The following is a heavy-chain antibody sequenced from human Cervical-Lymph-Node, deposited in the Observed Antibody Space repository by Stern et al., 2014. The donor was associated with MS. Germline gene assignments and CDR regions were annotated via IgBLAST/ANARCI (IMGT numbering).Heavy chain of an antibody. CDR2: IDGVDDK. D-gene: IGHD3-10*01. V-gene: IGHV2-70*01. Sequence: QVTLKESGPALVTTTETLTLTCTFSGFSLTASAMSVTWIRQPPGHALVWLALIDGVDDKHYNTSLKTRLTISRDTSKKEVVLTMTNMAPVDTATYYCARSQNSGTFDFDYWGQGTLVTVSS. CDR3: ARSQNSGTFDFDY. CDR1: GFSLTASAMS. J-gene: IGHJ4*02.